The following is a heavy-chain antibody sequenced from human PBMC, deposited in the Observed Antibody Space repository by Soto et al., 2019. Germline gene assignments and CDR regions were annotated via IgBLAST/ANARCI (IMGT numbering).Heavy chain of an antibody. Sequence: EVQLLESGGGLVQPGGSLRLSCAASGFTFSSYAISWVRQARGKGLEWVSAISGSGGRTYYADSVKGRFTISRDHSMNTLYRRMNRLRAGDTAVYYCAKALGSGGSCCYFDYWGQGTLVIVSS. CDR1: GFTFSSYA. J-gene: IGHJ4*02. CDR3: AKALGSGGSCCYFDY. CDR2: ISGSGGRT. D-gene: IGHD2-15*01. V-gene: IGHV3-23*01.